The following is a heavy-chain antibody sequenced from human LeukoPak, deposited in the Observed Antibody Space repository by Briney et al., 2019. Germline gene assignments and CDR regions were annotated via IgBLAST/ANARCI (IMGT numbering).Heavy chain of an antibody. CDR1: GGSISSSSFY. Sequence: SETLSLTCTVSGGSISSSSFYWGWIRQPPWKGLEWIGSIYYSGSTYYNPSLKSRVTISVDTSKNQFSLKLSSVTAADTAVYYCARKSRGGFDPWGQGTLVTVSS. J-gene: IGHJ5*02. CDR2: IYYSGST. V-gene: IGHV4-39*07. CDR3: ARKSRGGFDP. D-gene: IGHD2-2*01.